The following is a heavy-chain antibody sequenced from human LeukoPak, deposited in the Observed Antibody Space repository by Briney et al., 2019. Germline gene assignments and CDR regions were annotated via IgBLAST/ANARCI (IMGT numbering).Heavy chain of an antibody. CDR3: ARDQGGSYLPLGIDY. Sequence: PSETLSLTCTVSGGSISSSSYYWGWIRQPPGKGLEWIGSIYYSGSTYYNPSLKSRVTISVDTSKNQFSLRLSSVTAADTAVYYCARDQGGSYLPLGIDYWGQGTLVSVSS. J-gene: IGHJ4*02. V-gene: IGHV4-39*07. CDR1: GGSISSSSYY. D-gene: IGHD1-26*01. CDR2: IYYSGST.